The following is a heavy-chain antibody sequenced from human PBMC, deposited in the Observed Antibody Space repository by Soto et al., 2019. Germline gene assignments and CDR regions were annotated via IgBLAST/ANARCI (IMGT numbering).Heavy chain of an antibody. CDR1: GGSISSSSYY. J-gene: IGHJ5*02. CDR3: ARLLVGTIQGFDP. V-gene: IGHV4-39*01. CDR2: IYYSGST. D-gene: IGHD1-26*01. Sequence: PSETLSLTCTASGGSISSSSYYWGWIRQPPGKGLEWIGSIYYSGSTYYNPSLKSRVTISVDTSKNQFSLKLSSVTAADTAVYHCARLLVGTIQGFDPWGQGALVTVSS.